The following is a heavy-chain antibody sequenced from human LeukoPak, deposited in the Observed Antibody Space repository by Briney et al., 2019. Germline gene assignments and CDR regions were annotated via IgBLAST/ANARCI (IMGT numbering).Heavy chain of an antibody. CDR1: GGSIGSYY. CDR3: ARAGFYASVNQYYYYYYMDV. Sequence: SETLSLTCTVSGGSIGSYYWSWARQPPGKGLEWIGYIHYSGSTNYNPSLKSRVTTSIDTSKNQFSLKVTSVTAADAAVYYCARAGFYASVNQYYYYYYMDVWGTGTTVTVSS. D-gene: IGHD2/OR15-2a*01. V-gene: IGHV4-59*01. CDR2: IHYSGST. J-gene: IGHJ6*03.